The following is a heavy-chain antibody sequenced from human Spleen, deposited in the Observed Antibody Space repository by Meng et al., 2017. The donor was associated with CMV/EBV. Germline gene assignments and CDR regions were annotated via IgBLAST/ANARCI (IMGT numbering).Heavy chain of an antibody. D-gene: IGHD3-22*01. J-gene: IGHJ6*02. CDR1: GYSFTNYA. CDR3: ARAFYDSGTYGYYYYGMDV. Sequence: ASVKVSCKTSGYSFTNYAIIWVRQAPGQGLEWLGWISAFNGHTSFAQNLQDRVAMTTDSSTSTGFMELRSLRSDDTAVYYCARAFYDSGTYGYYYYGMDVWGQGTTVTVSS. V-gene: IGHV1-18*01. CDR2: ISAFNGHT.